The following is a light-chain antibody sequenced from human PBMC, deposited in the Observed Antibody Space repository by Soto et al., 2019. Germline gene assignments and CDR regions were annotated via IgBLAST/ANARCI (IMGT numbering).Light chain of an antibody. CDR1: QSVSSN. V-gene: IGKV3-15*01. CDR2: GVS. CDR3: QQYKSWRT. J-gene: IGKJ2*01. Sequence: EIVMTQSPATLSVSPGERATLSCRASQSVSSNLAWYQQRPSQAPRLLIYGVSTRATGVPARFSGSGSGTEFTLTISSLQSEDFAVYYCQQYKSWRTFGQGTKLEIK.